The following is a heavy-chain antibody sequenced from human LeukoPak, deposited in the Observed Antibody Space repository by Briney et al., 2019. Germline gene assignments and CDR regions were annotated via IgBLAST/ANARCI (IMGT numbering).Heavy chain of an antibody. V-gene: IGHV1-69*01. CDR3: ARESGKYSGYSY. Sequence: VKVSCKASGGTFSSYAISWVLQAPGQGLEWMGGIIPIFGTANYAQKFQGRVTITADESTSTAYMELSSLRSEDTAVYYCARESGKYSGYSYWGQGTLVTVSS. J-gene: IGHJ4*02. D-gene: IGHD5-12*01. CDR1: GGTFSSYA. CDR2: IIPIFGTA.